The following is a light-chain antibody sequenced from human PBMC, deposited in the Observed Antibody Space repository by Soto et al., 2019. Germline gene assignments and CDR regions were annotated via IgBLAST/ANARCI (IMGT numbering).Light chain of an antibody. J-gene: IGLJ2*01. V-gene: IGLV1-51*01. CDR1: SSNFENNY. CDR2: DNN. Sequence: QSVLTQPPSVSAAPGQKVTISCSGTSSNFENNYVSWYQQLPGTAPKLLIYDNNKRPSGIPDRFSGSQSGPSATLGITGLQTGDEADYCCGTWDKSLSVGVFGGGTKLTVL. CDR3: GTWDKSLSVGV.